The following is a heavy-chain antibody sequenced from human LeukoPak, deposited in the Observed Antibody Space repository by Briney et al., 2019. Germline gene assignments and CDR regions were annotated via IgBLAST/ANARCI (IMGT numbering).Heavy chain of an antibody. D-gene: IGHD3-9*01. V-gene: IGHV4-31*03. CDR3: ARANYDILTGYFRNFNWFDP. CDR2: IYYSGST. J-gene: IGHJ5*02. CDR1: GGSISSGGYY. Sequence: MASETLSLTCTVSGGSISSGGYYWSWIRQHPGKGLEWIGYIYYSGSTCYNPSLKSRVTISVDTSKNQFSLKLSSVTAADTAVYYCARANYDILTGYFRNFNWFDPWGQGTLVTVSS.